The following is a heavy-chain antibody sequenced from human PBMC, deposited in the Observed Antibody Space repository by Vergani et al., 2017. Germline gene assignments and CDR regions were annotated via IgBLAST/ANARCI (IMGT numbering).Heavy chain of an antibody. CDR2: IYSGGST. CDR3: ARDYYDSSGYYGREDAFDI. J-gene: IGHJ3*02. Sequence: EVQLVESGGGLVQPGGSLRLSCAASGFTVSSNYMSWVRQAPGKGLEWVSVIYSGGSTYYADSVKGRFTISRDNSKNTLYLQMNSLRAEDTAVYYCARDYYDSSGYYGREDAFDIWGQGTMVTVSS. CDR1: GFTVSSNY. D-gene: IGHD3-22*01. V-gene: IGHV3-66*02.